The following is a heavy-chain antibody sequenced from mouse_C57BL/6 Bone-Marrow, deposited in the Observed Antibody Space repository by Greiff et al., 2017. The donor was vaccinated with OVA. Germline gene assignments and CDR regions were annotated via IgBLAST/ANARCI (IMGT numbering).Heavy chain of an antibody. D-gene: IGHD1-1*01. Sequence: VQLQQPGAELVMPGASVKLSCKASGYTFTSYWMHWVKQRPGQGLEWIGEIDPSDSYTNYNQKFKGKSTLTVDKSSSTAYMQLSSLTSEDSAVYYCASYYYCSSFDYWGQGTTLTVSS. V-gene: IGHV1-69*01. J-gene: IGHJ2*01. CDR1: GYTFTSYW. CDR2: IDPSDSYT. CDR3: ASYYYCSSFDY.